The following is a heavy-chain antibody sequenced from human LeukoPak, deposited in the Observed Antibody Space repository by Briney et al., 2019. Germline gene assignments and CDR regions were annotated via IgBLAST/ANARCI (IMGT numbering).Heavy chain of an antibody. CDR1: GFTFSSYG. D-gene: IGHD6-13*01. CDR2: IWYDGSNK. V-gene: IGHV3-33*01. J-gene: IGHJ4*02. Sequence: GGSLKLSCAASGFTFSSYGMHWVRQAPGKGLEWVAVIWYDGSNKYYADSVKGRFTISRDNSKNTLYLQMNSLRAEDTAVYYCARGFSSSWYAVVYWGQGTLVTVSS. CDR3: ARGFSSSWYAVVY.